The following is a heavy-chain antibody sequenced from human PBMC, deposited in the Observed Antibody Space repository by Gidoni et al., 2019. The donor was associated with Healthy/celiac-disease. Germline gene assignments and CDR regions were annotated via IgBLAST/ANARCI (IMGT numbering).Heavy chain of an antibody. V-gene: IGHV3-30*18. CDR2: ISNDGSNK. CDR3: AKAFGRLPYYYYYMDV. Sequence: QVQLVASGGGVVQPGRSLRLSCAASGFTFSSYGMHWVRQAPGKGRVLVAVISNDGSNKYYADSVKGRFTISIDKSKDTLYLQMNSLRAEDTAVYYCAKAFGRLPYYYYYMDVWGKGTTVTVSS. D-gene: IGHD3-3*01. CDR1: GFTFSSYG. J-gene: IGHJ6*03.